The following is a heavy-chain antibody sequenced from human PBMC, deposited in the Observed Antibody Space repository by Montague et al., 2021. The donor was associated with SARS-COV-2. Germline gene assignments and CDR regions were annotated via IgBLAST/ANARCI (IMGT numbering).Heavy chain of an antibody. Sequence: SETLSLTCTVSGYSISSGYYWGWIRQPPGKGLEWIGSIYHSGSTXYNPSLKSRVTISVDTSKNQFSLKLSSVTAADTAVYYCARSRDCSTTSCHFDYWGQGTLVTVSS. D-gene: IGHD2-2*01. CDR3: ARSRDCSTTSCHFDY. J-gene: IGHJ4*02. CDR1: GYSISSGYY. V-gene: IGHV4-38-2*02. CDR2: IYHSGST.